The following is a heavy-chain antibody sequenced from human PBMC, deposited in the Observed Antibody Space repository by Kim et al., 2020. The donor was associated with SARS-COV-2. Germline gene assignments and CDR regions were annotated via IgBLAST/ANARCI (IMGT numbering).Heavy chain of an antibody. J-gene: IGHJ6*02. Sequence: GGSLRLSCAASGFTFSSYDMHWVRQATGKGLEWVSAIGTAGDTYYPGSVKGRFTISRENAKNSLYLQMNSLRAGDTAVYYCARGGFGATFYYYGMDVWGQGTTVTVSS. CDR3: ARGGFGATFYYYGMDV. D-gene: IGHD3-10*01. CDR1: GFTFSSYD. CDR2: IGTAGDT. V-gene: IGHV3-13*04.